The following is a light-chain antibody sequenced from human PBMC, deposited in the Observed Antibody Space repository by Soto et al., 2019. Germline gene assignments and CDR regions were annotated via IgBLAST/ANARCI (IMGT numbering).Light chain of an antibody. Sequence: QSVLTQPPSASGTPGQRVTISCSGSSSSIGSNTVNWYQQLPGTAPKLLIYGHNQRPSGVPDRFSGSKSGTSASLANSGLQSEDEAYYYWAAWDDSLNGRVFGGGTKVTVL. V-gene: IGLV1-44*01. J-gene: IGLJ2*01. CDR2: GHN. CDR3: AAWDDSLNGRV. CDR1: SSSIGSNT.